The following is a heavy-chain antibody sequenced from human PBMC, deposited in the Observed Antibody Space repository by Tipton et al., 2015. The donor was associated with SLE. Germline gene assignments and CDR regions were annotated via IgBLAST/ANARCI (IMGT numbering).Heavy chain of an antibody. CDR3: AGSYSGSDDAFDI. CDR2: IYTSGST. Sequence: TLSLTCTVSGGSISSYYWSWIRQPAGKGLEWIGRIYTSGSTNYNPSLKSRVTISVDTSKNQFSLKLSSVTAADTAVYYCAGSYSGSDDAFDIWGQGTMVTVSS. CDR1: GGSISSYY. D-gene: IGHD1-26*01. V-gene: IGHV4-4*07. J-gene: IGHJ3*02.